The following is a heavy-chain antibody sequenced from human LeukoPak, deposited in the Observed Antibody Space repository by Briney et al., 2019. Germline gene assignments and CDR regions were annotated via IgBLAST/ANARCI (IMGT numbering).Heavy chain of an antibody. V-gene: IGHV4-34*01. CDR2: INHSGST. CDR3: ASSTYYFYFDF. Sequence: SETLSLTCAVYGGSFSGYYWSWIRQPPGKGLEWIGEINHSGSTNYNPSLKSRVTISGDTSKNQFSLRLSSVTAADTAVYYCASSTYYFYFDFWGQGTLVTVSS. J-gene: IGHJ4*02. D-gene: IGHD2/OR15-2a*01. CDR1: GGSFSGYY.